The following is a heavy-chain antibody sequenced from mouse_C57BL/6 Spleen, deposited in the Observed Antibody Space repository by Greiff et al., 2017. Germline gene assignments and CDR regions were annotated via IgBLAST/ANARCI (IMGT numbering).Heavy chain of an antibody. Sequence: QVQLQQSVAELARPGASVKLSCTASGYTIKSYGISWVKQRTGQGLEWIGEIYPRSGNTYYNAKFKGKATLTADKSSSTAYLELRSLTSEDSAVNFCAGGQERRAMDYWGQGTSVTVSS. V-gene: IGHV1-81*01. CDR2: IYPRSGNT. CDR3: AGGQERRAMDY. J-gene: IGHJ4*01. D-gene: IGHD2-12*01. CDR1: GYTIKSYG.